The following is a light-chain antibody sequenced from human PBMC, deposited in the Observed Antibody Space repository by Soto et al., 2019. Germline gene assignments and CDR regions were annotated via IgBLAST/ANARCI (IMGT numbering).Light chain of an antibody. CDR3: SSYISSSAYV. J-gene: IGLJ1*01. CDR1: SSHVGGYNF. V-gene: IGLV2-14*03. CDR2: DVS. Sequence: SALTQPASVSVSPGQSIAISCTGSSSHVGGYNFVSWYQQHSGKAPKLMLSDVSNRPSGVSDRFSGSKSGNTASLTISGLQSEDEADYFCSSYISSSAYVFATGTKVAVL.